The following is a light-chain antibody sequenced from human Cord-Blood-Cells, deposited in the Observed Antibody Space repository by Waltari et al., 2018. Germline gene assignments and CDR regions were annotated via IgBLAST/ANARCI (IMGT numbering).Light chain of an antibody. J-gene: IGLJ1*01. Sequence: SYVLTPQPSVSVAPGQAVSITSPGAKAGDEYACWYQQQPGQSPVLVIYQASMRPSGFPGRFSGSNSVNTATLTISGTQAMDEADYYCQAWDSSTYVFGTGTKVTVL. CDR3: QAWDSSTYV. V-gene: IGLV3-1*01. CDR2: QAS. CDR1: KAGDEY.